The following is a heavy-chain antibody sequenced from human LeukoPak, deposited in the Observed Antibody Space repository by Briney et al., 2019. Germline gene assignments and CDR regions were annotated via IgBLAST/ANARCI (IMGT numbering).Heavy chain of an antibody. Sequence: ASVKVSCKASGYTFTNNYLHWVRQAPGQGLEWMGMIYPRDGSTSYAQNFQGRVTVTRDTSTTTVHMELRGRRSEDTAVYYCARDQEGFDYWGQGTVVTVSS. CDR3: ARDQEGFDY. CDR2: IYPRDGST. J-gene: IGHJ4*02. V-gene: IGHV1-46*01. CDR1: GYTFTNNY.